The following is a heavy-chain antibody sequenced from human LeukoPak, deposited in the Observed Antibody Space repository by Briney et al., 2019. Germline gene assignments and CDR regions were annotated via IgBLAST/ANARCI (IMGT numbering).Heavy chain of an antibody. J-gene: IGHJ6*02. CDR1: GGTFSSYA. D-gene: IGHD2-15*01. V-gene: IGHV1-69*04. CDR2: IIPIHGIA. CDR3: ARLAGYCSGGSCYSVNYYYYYGMDV. Sequence: SVKVSCKASGGTFSSYAISWVRQAPGQGLEWMGRIIPIHGIANYAQKFQGRVTITADKSTSTAYMELSSLRSEDTAVYYCARLAGYCSGGSCYSVNYYYYYGMDVWGQGTTVTVSS.